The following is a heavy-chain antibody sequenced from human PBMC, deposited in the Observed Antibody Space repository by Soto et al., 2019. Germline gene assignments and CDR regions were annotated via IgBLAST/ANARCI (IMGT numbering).Heavy chain of an antibody. CDR2: ISPYNSNT. D-gene: IGHD6-19*01. CDR3: SRDAQKWLVAAFDI. V-gene: IGHV1-18*01. J-gene: IGHJ3*02. Sequence: QVQLVQSGAEVKEPGASVKVSCKASGYTFVSYGISWVRQAPGQGLEWMGWISPYNSNTNYVQKFQGRVTMTTDTPTSTVYMELRSLRSDDTAVYYCSRDAQKWLVAAFDIWGQGTMVTVSS. CDR1: GYTFVSYG.